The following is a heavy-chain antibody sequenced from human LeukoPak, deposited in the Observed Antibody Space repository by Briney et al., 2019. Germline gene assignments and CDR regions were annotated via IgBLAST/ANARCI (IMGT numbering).Heavy chain of an antibody. Sequence: GGSLRLSCAASGFTFSSYGMHWVRQAPGKGLEWVAAISYDGSNKYYADSVKGRFTISRDNSKNTLYLQMNSLRAEDTAVYYCAKSVPSGSYGYWGQGTLVTVSS. J-gene: IGHJ4*02. CDR3: AKSVPSGSYGY. CDR2: ISYDGSNK. V-gene: IGHV3-30*18. D-gene: IGHD1-26*01. CDR1: GFTFSSYG.